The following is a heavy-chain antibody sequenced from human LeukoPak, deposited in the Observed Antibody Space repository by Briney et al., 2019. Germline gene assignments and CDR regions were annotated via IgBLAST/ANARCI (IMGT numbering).Heavy chain of an antibody. Sequence: GSLRLPCAASGFPFSILDMSWVRQAPGKGLEWVSAISGNGGRTYYADSVKGRFTISRDNSKNTLYLQMNSLRAEDTAVYYCAKDESPRIAADNYWGQGTLVTVSS. V-gene: IGHV3-23*01. CDR3: AKDESPRIAADNY. D-gene: IGHD6-25*01. CDR2: ISGNGGRT. J-gene: IGHJ4*02. CDR1: GFPFSILD.